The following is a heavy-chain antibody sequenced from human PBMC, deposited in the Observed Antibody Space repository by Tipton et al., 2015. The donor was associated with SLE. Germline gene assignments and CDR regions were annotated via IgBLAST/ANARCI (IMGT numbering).Heavy chain of an antibody. J-gene: IGHJ5*02. Sequence: QSGPEVKKPGESLKISCKGSGYSFTTYWIGWVRQMPGKGLEWMGNIYPGDSDTRYSPSFQGQVTILADKSISTAYLKWSSLKASDTAMYYCARRPSGFTIPGAWFDPWGQGTLVTVSS. CDR2: IYPGDSDT. D-gene: IGHD3-9*01. CDR3: ARRPSGFTIPGAWFDP. V-gene: IGHV5-51*03. CDR1: GYSFTTYW.